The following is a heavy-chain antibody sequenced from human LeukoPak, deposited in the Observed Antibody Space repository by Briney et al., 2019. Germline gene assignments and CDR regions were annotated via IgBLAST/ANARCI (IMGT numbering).Heavy chain of an antibody. CDR2: INWNGGST. J-gene: IGHJ4*02. CDR1: GFTFRTYA. CDR3: ASGGIYYGAAFDF. Sequence: GGSLRLPCVASGFTFRTYAMSWVRQAPGKGLEWVSGINWNGGSTGYADSVKGRFTISRDNAKNSLYLQMNSLRAEDTALYYCASGGIYYGAAFDFWGQGSLVTVSA. D-gene: IGHD1-26*01. V-gene: IGHV3-20*04.